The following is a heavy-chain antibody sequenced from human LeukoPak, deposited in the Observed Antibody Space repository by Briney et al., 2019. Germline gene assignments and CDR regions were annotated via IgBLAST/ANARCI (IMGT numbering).Heavy chain of an antibody. D-gene: IGHD3-16*01. V-gene: IGHV5-51*01. CDR1: GYSFTAYW. Sequence: GESLKISCRGSGYSFTAYWVAWVCQMPGKGLEWMATIYPGDSATTYSPSFQGQVTISADKSITTAYLQWSSLKASDTAMYYCARPAAGLGGFDYWGQGTLVTVSS. CDR3: ARPAAGLGGFDY. CDR2: IYPGDSAT. J-gene: IGHJ4*02.